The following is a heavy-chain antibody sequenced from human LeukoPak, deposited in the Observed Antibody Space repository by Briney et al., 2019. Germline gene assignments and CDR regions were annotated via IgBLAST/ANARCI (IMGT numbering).Heavy chain of an antibody. J-gene: IGHJ4*02. CDR3: TRVIVAVPGYFDYFDF. V-gene: IGHV3-7*01. D-gene: IGHD6-19*01. CDR2: INEDGSNK. Sequence: GGSLRLSCTASGFSFSNHYMRWIRQAPGKGLEWVANINEDGSNKWHLGSVKGRFTVSRDNARNSLYLQMNSLRVEDTAVYYCTRVIVAVPGYFDYFDFWDQGVLVTVSS. CDR1: GFSFSNHY.